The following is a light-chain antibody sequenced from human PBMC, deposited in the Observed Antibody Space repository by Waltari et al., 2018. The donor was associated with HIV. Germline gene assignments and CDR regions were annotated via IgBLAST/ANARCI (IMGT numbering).Light chain of an antibody. V-gene: IGKV1-8*01. CDR3: QQYYNYPRT. Sequence: AIRMTQSPSSFSASTGDRVTITCRASQGISSYLDWYQQKPGKAPKLLIYGASTLQSGVPSRFSGSGSGTDFTLTISCLQSEDFATYYCQQYYNYPRTFGQGTKLEIK. CDR1: QGISSY. J-gene: IGKJ2*01. CDR2: GAS.